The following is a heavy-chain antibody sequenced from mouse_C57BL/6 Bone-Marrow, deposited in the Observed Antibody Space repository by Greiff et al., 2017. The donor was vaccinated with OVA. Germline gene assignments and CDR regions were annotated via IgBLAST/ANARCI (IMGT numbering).Heavy chain of an antibody. CDR3: ARGGYGSWYFDY. D-gene: IGHD1-1*01. Sequence: EVQVVESGGDLVKPGGSLKLSCAASGFTFSSYGMSWVRQTPDKRLEWVATISSGGSYTYYPDSVKGRFTISRDNAKNTLYLQMSSLKSEDTAMYYCARGGYGSWYFDYWGQGTALTVSS. J-gene: IGHJ2*01. CDR1: GFTFSSYG. CDR2: ISSGGSYT. V-gene: IGHV5-6*01.